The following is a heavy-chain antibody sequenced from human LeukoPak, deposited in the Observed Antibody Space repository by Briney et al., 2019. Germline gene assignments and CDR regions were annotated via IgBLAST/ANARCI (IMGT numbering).Heavy chain of an antibody. CDR3: AREDVRYYYGMDV. D-gene: IGHD6-6*01. CDR1: GFTFSSYA. CDR2: ISYDGSNK. Sequence: GGSLRLSCAASGFTFSSYAMHWVRQAPGKGLEWVAVISYDGSNKYYADSVKGRFTISRDNSKNTLYLQMNSLRAEDTAVYYCAREDVRYYYGMDVWGQGTTVTVSS. J-gene: IGHJ6*02. V-gene: IGHV3-30*04.